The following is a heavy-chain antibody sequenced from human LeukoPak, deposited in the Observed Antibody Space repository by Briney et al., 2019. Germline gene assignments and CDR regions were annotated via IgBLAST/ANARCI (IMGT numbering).Heavy chain of an antibody. Sequence: SGPALVKPTQTLTLTCTFSGFSLSTSGMRVSWIRQPPGKALEWLARIDWDDDKFYSTSLKTRLTISKDTSKNQVVLTMTNMDPVDTATHYCARMGNGYYYYMDVWGKGTTVTVSS. CDR3: ARMGNGYYYYMDV. CDR1: GFSLSTSGMR. J-gene: IGHJ6*03. CDR2: IDWDDDK. V-gene: IGHV2-70*04. D-gene: IGHD1-1*01.